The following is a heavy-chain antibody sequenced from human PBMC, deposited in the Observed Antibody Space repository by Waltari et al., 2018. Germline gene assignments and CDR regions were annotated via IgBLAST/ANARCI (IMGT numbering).Heavy chain of an antibody. CDR3: ARLLTYYYGSGSYRGYYFDY. CDR2: INAGNGNT. D-gene: IGHD3-10*01. Sequence: QVQLVQSGAEVKKPGASVKVSCKASGYTFTSYAMHWVRQAPGQRPEWMGWINAGNGNTKYSQKFQGRVTITRDTSASTAYMELSSLRSEDTAVYYCARLLTYYYGSGSYRGYYFDYWGQGTLVTVSS. V-gene: IGHV1-3*01. J-gene: IGHJ4*02. CDR1: GYTFTSYA.